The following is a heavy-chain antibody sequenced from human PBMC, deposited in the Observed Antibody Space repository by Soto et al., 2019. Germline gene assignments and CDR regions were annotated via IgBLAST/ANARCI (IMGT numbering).Heavy chain of an antibody. D-gene: IGHD5-12*01. J-gene: IGHJ4*02. V-gene: IGHV1-69*01. Sequence: QVQLVQSGAEVKKPGSSVKVSCKASGVTFSSYVISWVRQAPGQGLEWMGDIIPIFGTAKYAQKFQGRVTITADESTSTDYMELSSLRSEDTAVYYCARGGYSGSYFDYWGQGTLVTVSS. CDR1: GVTFSSYV. CDR3: ARGGYSGSYFDY. CDR2: IIPIFGTA.